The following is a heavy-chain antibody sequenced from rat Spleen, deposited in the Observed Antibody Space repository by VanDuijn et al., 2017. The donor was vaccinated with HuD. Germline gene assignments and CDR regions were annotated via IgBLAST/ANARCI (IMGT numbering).Heavy chain of an antibody. CDR3: VKDRGEYNNLFDY. V-gene: IGHV5-29*01. J-gene: IGHJ2*01. D-gene: IGHD1-10*01. CDR2: LSYDGHTT. CDR1: GFTFSHYG. Sequence: EVQLVESGGDLVQPGRSLKLTCAASGFTFSHYGMAWVRQAPTKGLEWVATLSYDGHTTYYRDSVKGRFTISRDIAKSTLYLQMDSLGSEDTATYYCVKDRGEYNNLFDYWGQGVMVTVSS.